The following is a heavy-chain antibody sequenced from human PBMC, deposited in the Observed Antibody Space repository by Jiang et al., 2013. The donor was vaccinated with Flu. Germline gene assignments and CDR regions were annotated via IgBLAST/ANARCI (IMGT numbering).Heavy chain of an antibody. V-gene: IGHV3-66*01. CDR2: IYSAGAT. D-gene: IGHD5-12*01. J-gene: IGHJ6*02. Sequence: EWVSIIYSAGATYYADSVRGRFTISRDTSKNTLFLHMNSLRADDTAVYYCARDRQVDASGYYYYYYGMDVWGQGTTVTVSS. CDR3: ARDRQVDASGYYYYYYGMDV.